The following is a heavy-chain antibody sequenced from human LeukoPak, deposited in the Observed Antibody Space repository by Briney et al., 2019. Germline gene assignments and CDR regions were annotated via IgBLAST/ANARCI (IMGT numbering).Heavy chain of an antibody. CDR1: GYSFTSYW. V-gene: IGHV5-51*01. Sequence: GESLKISCKGSGYSFTSYWIGWVRQMPGKGLEWMGIIYPGDSDTRYSPSFQGQVTISADKSISTAYLQWSSLKASDTAMYYCARRPNFKRGHNTGYYFDYWGQGTLVTVSS. D-gene: IGHD1-1*01. CDR3: ARRPNFKRGHNTGYYFDY. J-gene: IGHJ4*02. CDR2: IYPGDSDT.